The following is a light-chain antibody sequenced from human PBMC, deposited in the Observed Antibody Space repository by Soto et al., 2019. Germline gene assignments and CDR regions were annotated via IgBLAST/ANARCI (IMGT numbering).Light chain of an antibody. V-gene: IGKV3-20*01. Sequence: EIVLTQSPGTRALSPGERATLSCRASQSVSSSYLSWYQQKPGQTPRLLIYGASSRATGIPHRFSGRGSGKDFTLTISRLEPEDFAVYYCLQYGNSPLTCGRGTKVDVK. CDR1: QSVSSSY. CDR2: GAS. CDR3: LQYGNSPLT. J-gene: IGKJ3*01.